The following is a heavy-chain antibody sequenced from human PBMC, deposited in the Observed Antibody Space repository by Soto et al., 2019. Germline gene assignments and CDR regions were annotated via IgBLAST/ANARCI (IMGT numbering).Heavy chain of an antibody. Sequence: SVKVSCKASGGTFSSYAISWVRQAPGQGLEWMGGIIPIFGTANYAQKFQGRVTITADESTSTAYMELSSLRSEDTAVYYCARARPYCSSTSCYTRGWFDPWRQGTLVTVS. D-gene: IGHD2-2*02. CDR2: IIPIFGTA. CDR1: GGTFSSYA. CDR3: ARARPYCSSTSCYTRGWFDP. J-gene: IGHJ5*02. V-gene: IGHV1-69*13.